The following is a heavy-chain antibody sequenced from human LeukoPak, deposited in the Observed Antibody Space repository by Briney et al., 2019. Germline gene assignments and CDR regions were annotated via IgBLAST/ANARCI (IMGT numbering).Heavy chain of an antibody. D-gene: IGHD6-19*01. Sequence: SETLSLTCTVSGDSINSYYWNWIRQPPGKGLEWIGYIYYSGSTRYNPSLKSRVTISVDTSKNQFSLKLRSVTAADTAVYYCARDRKQWLRGPFDPWGQGTLVTVSS. CDR1: GDSINSYY. V-gene: IGHV4-59*01. CDR2: IYYSGST. CDR3: ARDRKQWLRGPFDP. J-gene: IGHJ5*02.